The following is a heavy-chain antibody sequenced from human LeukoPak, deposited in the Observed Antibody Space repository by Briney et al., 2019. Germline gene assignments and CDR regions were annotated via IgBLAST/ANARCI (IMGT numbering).Heavy chain of an antibody. CDR3: ASPYSYGYFGFYY. Sequence: RASVTVSCTASGGTFSSYAISWVRQAPGQGLEWMGGIIPIFGTANYAQKFQGRVTITADESTSTAYMELSSLRSEDTAVYYCASPYSYGYFGFYYWGQGTLVTVSS. J-gene: IGHJ4*02. V-gene: IGHV1-69*13. D-gene: IGHD5-18*01. CDR2: IIPIFGTA. CDR1: GGTFSSYA.